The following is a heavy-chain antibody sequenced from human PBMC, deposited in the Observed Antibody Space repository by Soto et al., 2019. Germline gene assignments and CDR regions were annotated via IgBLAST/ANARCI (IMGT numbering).Heavy chain of an antibody. D-gene: IGHD6-13*01. CDR3: ARGSSWYGYYYGIDV. J-gene: IGHJ6*02. CDR2: ICYDGSNK. CDR1: GFTFSNYG. V-gene: IGHV3-33*01. Sequence: QVQLVESGGGVVQPGRSLSLSGAASGFTFSNYGMHWVRQAPGKGLERVAVICYDGSNKYYPDSVKGRFTMSRDNSKKTLYMQMTSLRAEDTAVYYCARGSSWYGYYYGIDVWGQGTTVTVSS.